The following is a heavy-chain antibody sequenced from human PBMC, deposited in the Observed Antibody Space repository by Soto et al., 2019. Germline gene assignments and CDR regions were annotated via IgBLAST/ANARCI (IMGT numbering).Heavy chain of an antibody. J-gene: IGHJ6*02. CDR1: GYTFITYD. D-gene: IGHD3-16*02. CDR3: ARVPGLSSYYYYGMDV. V-gene: IGHV1-18*01. Sequence: ASVKVSCKASGYTFITYDFTWVRRAPGQGLEWMGWNSAYNGNTNYAQKFQGRVSMTTDTSTGTAYMELRSLRSDDTAVYYCARVPGLSSYYYYGMDVWGQGTTVTVSS. CDR2: NSAYNGNT.